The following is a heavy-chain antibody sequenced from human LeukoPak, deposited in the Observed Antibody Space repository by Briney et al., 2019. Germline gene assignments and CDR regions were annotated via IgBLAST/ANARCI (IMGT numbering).Heavy chain of an antibody. CDR1: GFTFSSYA. CDR3: AKGLVRGVIRPFYGMDV. V-gene: IGHV3-23*01. CDR2: ISGSGGST. D-gene: IGHD3-10*01. J-gene: IGHJ6*02. Sequence: PGGSLRLSCAASGFTFSSYAMSWVRQAPGKGLEWVSAISGSGGSTCYADSVKGRFTISRDNSKNTLYLQMNSLRAEDTAVYYCAKGLVRGVIRPFYGMDVWGQGTTVTVSS.